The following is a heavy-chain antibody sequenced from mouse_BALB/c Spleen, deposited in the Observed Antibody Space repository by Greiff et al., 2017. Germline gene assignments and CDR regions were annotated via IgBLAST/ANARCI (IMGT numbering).Heavy chain of an antibody. V-gene: IGHV1S81*02. CDR2: INPSNGRT. Sequence: QVQLQQPGAELVKPGASVKLSRKASGYTFTSYWMHWVKQRPGQGLEWIGEINPSNGRTNYNEKFKSKATLTVDKSSSTAYMQLSSLTSEDSAVYYCARAYYGNYFDYWGQGTTLTVSS. J-gene: IGHJ2*01. CDR3: ARAYYGNYFDY. CDR1: GYTFTSYW. D-gene: IGHD2-10*01.